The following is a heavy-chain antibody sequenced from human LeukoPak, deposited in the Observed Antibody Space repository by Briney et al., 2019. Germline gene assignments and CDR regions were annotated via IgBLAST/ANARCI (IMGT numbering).Heavy chain of an antibody. D-gene: IGHD3-22*01. Sequence: GGSLRLSCAASGFTFSNYAMTWVRQAPGKGLEWVSGISGSGSSTYYADSVKGRFTLSRDYPKNTLYLQMNSLRAEDTAVYYCARGGSYYDTPDYWGQGTLVTVSS. CDR1: GFTFSNYA. J-gene: IGHJ4*02. CDR3: ARGGSYYDTPDY. CDR2: ISGSGSST. V-gene: IGHV3-23*01.